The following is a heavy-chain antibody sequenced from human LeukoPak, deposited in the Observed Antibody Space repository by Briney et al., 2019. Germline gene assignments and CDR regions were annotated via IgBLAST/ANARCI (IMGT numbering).Heavy chain of an antibody. CDR3: ARHQAQLLFGPTPNFDY. J-gene: IGHJ4*02. V-gene: IGHV4-39*01. CDR2: IYYSGST. D-gene: IGHD2-2*01. CDR1: GGSISSSSYY. Sequence: SETLSLTCTVSGGSISSSSYYWGWIRQPPGKGLEWIGSIYYSGSTYYNPSLKSRVTISVDTSKNQFSLKLSSVTAADTAVYCCARHQAQLLFGPTPNFDYWGQGTLVTVSS.